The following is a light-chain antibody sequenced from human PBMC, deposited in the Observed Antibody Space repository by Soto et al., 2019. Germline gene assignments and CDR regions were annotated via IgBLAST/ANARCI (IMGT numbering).Light chain of an antibody. CDR1: QSVNNNY. Sequence: IVLTQSPGTLSLSPGEGATLSFRASQSVNNNYLAWYQQKPGQAPRLLIYDASSRATGIPDRFSGGGSGTDFTLTISRLEPEDFAVYYCQQFSSYPLTFGGGTKVDI. V-gene: IGKV3-20*01. CDR3: QQFSSYPLT. CDR2: DAS. J-gene: IGKJ4*01.